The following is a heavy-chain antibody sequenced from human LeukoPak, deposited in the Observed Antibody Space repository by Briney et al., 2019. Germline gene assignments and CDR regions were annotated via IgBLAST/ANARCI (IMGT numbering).Heavy chain of an antibody. CDR1: GGSISSSSYY. J-gene: IGHJ4*02. D-gene: IGHD2-2*01. Sequence: SETLSLTCTVSGGSISSSSYYWGWILQPPGKGLEWIGSIYYSGSTYYNPSLKSRVTISGETSKNQFSLTLSSVTAADTAVYYCASQDIVVVPAYFDYWGQGTLVTVSS. CDR2: IYYSGST. CDR3: ASQDIVVVPAYFDY. V-gene: IGHV4-39*01.